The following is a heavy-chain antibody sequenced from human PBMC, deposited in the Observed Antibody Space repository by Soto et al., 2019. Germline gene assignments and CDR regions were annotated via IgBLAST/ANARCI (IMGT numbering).Heavy chain of an antibody. CDR3: ASQYQNCISTSCYVR. CDR1: GGSVSSGSYY. CDR2: IYYSGST. J-gene: IGHJ4*02. V-gene: IGHV4-61*01. D-gene: IGHD2-2*01. Sequence: PSDTLSLTCTVSGGSVSSGSYYWSWIRQPPGKGLEWIGYIYYSGSTNYNPSLKSRVTISVDTSKNQFSLKLSSVTAADTAVYYCASQYQNCISTSCYVRWGQGTLVTVSS.